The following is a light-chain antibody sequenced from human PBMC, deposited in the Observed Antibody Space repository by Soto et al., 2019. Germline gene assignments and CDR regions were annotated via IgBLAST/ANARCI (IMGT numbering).Light chain of an antibody. CDR2: GAS. J-gene: IGKJ5*01. V-gene: IGKV3-15*01. CDR1: QSVSSD. CDR3: QQYNNWPIT. Sequence: IAMTQSPATLSVSPGERATLSCRTSQSVSSDLAWYQQKPGQAPRLLIYGASTRATAIPARFTGSGSGTEFTLTISSLQSEDFAVYYCQQYNNWPITFGPGTRLEI.